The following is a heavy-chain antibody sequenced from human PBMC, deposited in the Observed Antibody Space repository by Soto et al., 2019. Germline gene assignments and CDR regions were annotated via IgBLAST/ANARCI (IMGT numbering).Heavy chain of an antibody. V-gene: IGHV1-69*04. D-gene: IGHD1-20*01. Sequence: SVKVSCKASGGTFSSYTISWVRQAPGQGLEWMGRIIPILGIANYAQKFQGRVTITADKSTSTAYMELSSLRSEDTAVYYCARDQYNWNYYYYMDVWGKGTTVTVSS. CDR3: ARDQYNWNYYYYMDV. CDR2: IIPILGIA. CDR1: GGTFSSYT. J-gene: IGHJ6*03.